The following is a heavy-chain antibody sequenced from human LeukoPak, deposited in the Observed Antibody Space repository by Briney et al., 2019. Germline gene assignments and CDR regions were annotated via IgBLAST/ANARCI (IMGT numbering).Heavy chain of an antibody. J-gene: IGHJ4*02. CDR2: IKQDGSEK. D-gene: IGHD2-15*01. Sequence: GGXLRLSCAASGFTFSSYWMSWGRQAPGKGVEGVGKIKQDGSEKYYVDSVKGGFTISRDNAKNSLYLQMNSLRAEDTAVYYCARDYRGYRAPYYFDYWGQGTLVTVSS. V-gene: IGHV3-7*01. CDR1: GFTFSSYW. CDR3: ARDYRGYRAPYYFDY.